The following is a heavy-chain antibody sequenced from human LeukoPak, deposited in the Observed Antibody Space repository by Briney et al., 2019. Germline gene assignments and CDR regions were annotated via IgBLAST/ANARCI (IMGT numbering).Heavy chain of an antibody. V-gene: IGHV4-30-2*01. CDR1: GGSISSGGYS. CDR2: IYHSGST. J-gene: IGHJ4*02. Sequence: PSQTLSLTCAVSGGSISSGGYSWSWIRQPPGKGLEWIVYIYHSGSTYYNPSLKSRVTISVDRSKNQFSLKLSSVTAADTAVYYCARLAYCGGDCYSFFFDYWGQGTLVTVSS. CDR3: ARLAYCGGDCYSFFFDY. D-gene: IGHD2-21*02.